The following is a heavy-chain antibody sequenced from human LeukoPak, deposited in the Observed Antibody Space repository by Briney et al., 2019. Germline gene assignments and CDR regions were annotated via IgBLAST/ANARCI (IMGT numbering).Heavy chain of an antibody. CDR3: AAPSRIQLDY. V-gene: IGHV1-58*01. J-gene: IGHJ4*02. CDR1: GFTFTSSA. CDR2: IVVGSGNT. D-gene: IGHD5-18*01. Sequence: SVKVSCKASGFTFTSSAVQWVRQARGRRLEWIGWIVVGSGNTNYAQMLQGRVTITRDMSTSTAYMELSSLRSEDTAVYYCAAPSRIQLDYWGQGTLVTVSS.